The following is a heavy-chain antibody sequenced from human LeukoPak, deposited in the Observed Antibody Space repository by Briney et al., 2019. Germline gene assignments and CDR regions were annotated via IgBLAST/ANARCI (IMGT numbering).Heavy chain of an antibody. V-gene: IGHV4-39*07. J-gene: IGHJ4*02. Sequence: SETLSLTCTVSGGSISSINYYWGWIRQPPGKGLEWIGSIYYSGSTYYNPSLKSRVTISVDTSKNQFSLKLSSVTAADTAVYYCARVLTYSYGQIDYWGQGTLVTVSS. CDR3: ARVLTYSYGQIDY. CDR2: IYYSGST. D-gene: IGHD5-18*01. CDR1: GGSISSINYY.